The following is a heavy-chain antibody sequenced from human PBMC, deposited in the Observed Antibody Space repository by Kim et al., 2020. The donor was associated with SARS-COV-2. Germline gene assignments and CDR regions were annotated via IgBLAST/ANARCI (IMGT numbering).Heavy chain of an antibody. D-gene: IGHD2-2*01. V-gene: IGHV3-21*01. CDR1: GFTFSSYS. CDR3: ARDPPFTHQLLSPVGDY. J-gene: IGHJ4*02. Sequence: GGSLRLSCAASGFTFSSYSMNWVRQAPGKGLEWVSSISSSSSYIYYADSVKGRFTISRDNAKNSLYLQMNSLRAEDTAVYYCARDPPFTHQLLSPVGDYWGQGTLVTVSS. CDR2: ISSSSSYI.